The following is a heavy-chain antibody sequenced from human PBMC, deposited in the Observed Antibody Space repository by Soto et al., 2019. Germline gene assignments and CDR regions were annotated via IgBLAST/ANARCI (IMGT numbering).Heavy chain of an antibody. Sequence: GGSLRLSCAASGFTFSDYYMSWIRQAPGKGLEWVSYISSSGSTIYYADSVKGRFTISRDNAKNSLYLQMNSLRAEDTAVYYCARDRSRREQQLASYYFDYWGQGTLVTVSS. CDR1: GFTFSDYY. V-gene: IGHV3-11*01. CDR2: ISSSGSTI. J-gene: IGHJ4*02. CDR3: ARDRSRREQQLASYYFDY. D-gene: IGHD6-13*01.